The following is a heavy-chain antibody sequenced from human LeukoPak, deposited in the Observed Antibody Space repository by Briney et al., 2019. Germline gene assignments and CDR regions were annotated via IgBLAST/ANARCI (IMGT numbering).Heavy chain of an antibody. D-gene: IGHD3-3*01. J-gene: IGHJ4*02. CDR3: ARDHDFIH. V-gene: IGHV3-48*01. Sequence: GGSLRLSCAASGFTFSSYSMNWVRQAPGKGLEWVSYISGSSSTIYYADSVKGRFTISRDNAKNSLYLQMNSLRAEDTAVYYCARDHDFIHWGQGTLVTVSS. CDR2: ISGSSSTI. CDR1: GFTFSSYS.